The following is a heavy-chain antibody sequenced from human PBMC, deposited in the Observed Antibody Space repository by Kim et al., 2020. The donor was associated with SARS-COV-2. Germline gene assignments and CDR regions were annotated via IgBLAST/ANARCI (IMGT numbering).Heavy chain of an antibody. D-gene: IGHD3-22*01. CDR3: ARGIIVNHHNKDSSGTGEFNWFDP. J-gene: IGHJ5*02. CDR2: TYYRSKWYN. CDR1: GDSVSSNSAA. V-gene: IGHV6-1*01. Sequence: SQTLSLTCAISGDSVSSNSAAWNWIRQSPSRGLEWLGRTYYRSKWYNDYAVSVKSRITINPDTSKNQFSLQLNSVTPEDTAVYYCARGIIVNHHNKDSSGTGEFNWFDPWGQGTLVTVSS.